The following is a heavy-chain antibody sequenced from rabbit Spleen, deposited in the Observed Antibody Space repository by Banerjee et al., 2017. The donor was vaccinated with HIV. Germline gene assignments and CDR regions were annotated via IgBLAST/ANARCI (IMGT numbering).Heavy chain of an antibody. CDR3: ARGAWSTDCMNL. J-gene: IGHJ4*01. V-gene: IGHV1S40*01. CDR2: IYGRSGTT. CDR1: GFSFSSSYD. Sequence: QSLEESGGDLVKPGASLTLTCTASGFSFSSSYDMCWVRQAPGKGLEWIACIYGRSGTTHYASWAKGRFTISKTSSTTVTLQMTSLTVADTATYFCARGAWSTDCMNLWGPGTLVTVS. D-gene: IGHD7-1*01.